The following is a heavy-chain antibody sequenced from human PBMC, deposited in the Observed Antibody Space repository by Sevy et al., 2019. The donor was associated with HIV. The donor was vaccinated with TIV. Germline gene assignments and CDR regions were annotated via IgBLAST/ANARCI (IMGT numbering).Heavy chain of an antibody. D-gene: IGHD6-13*01. V-gene: IGHV3-7*01. CDR3: AREPHFQDIAAAGTVLGYVDY. CDR2: IKQDGSEK. Sequence: GGSLRLSCAASGFTFSSYWMSWVRQAPGKGLEWVANIKQDGSEKYYVDSVKGRFTISRDNAKNSLYLQMNSLRAEDTAVYYCAREPHFQDIAAAGTVLGYVDYWGQGTLVTVSS. J-gene: IGHJ4*02. CDR1: GFTFSSYW.